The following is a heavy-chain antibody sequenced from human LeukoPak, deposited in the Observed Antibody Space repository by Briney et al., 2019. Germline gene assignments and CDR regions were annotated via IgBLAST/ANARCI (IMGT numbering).Heavy chain of an antibody. D-gene: IGHD6-19*01. CDR2: IYYSGST. J-gene: IGHJ4*02. Sequence: KPSETLSLTCTVSGGSISSYYWSWIRQPPGKGLEWIGYIYYSGSTNYNPFLKSRVTISVDTSKNQFSLKLSSVTAADTAVYYCARVDSSGWYPQIDYWGQGTLVTVSS. CDR1: GGSISSYY. CDR3: ARVDSSGWYPQIDY. V-gene: IGHV4-59*01.